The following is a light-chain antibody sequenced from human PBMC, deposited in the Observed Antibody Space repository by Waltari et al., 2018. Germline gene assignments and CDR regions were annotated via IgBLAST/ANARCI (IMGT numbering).Light chain of an antibody. Sequence: IVLTQSPGTLSLSPGERATLSFRSSQGVGKYLAWYQQRPGQAPRLLLYHASIRATGIPDRFSGSGFGTDFSLTISRLEPEDFAVYYCQKYDFLPATFGQGTTVEIK. CDR3: QKYDFLPAT. CDR1: QGVGKY. J-gene: IGKJ1*01. CDR2: HAS. V-gene: IGKV3-20*01.